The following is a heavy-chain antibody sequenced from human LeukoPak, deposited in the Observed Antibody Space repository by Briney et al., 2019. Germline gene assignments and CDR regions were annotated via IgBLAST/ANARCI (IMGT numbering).Heavy chain of an antibody. V-gene: IGHV4-4*07. CDR2: IYTSGST. Sequence: SETLSLTCAVSGGSFSDYYWNWIRQPAGKGLEWIGRIYTSGSTNYNPSLKSRVTISVDTSKNQFSLKLSSVTAADTAVYYCASSGDYGYFDLWGRGTLVTVSS. J-gene: IGHJ2*01. CDR3: ASSGDYGYFDL. CDR1: GGSFSDYY. D-gene: IGHD4-17*01.